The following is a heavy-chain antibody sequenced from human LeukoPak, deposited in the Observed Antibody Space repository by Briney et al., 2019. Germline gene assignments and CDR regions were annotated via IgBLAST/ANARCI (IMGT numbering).Heavy chain of an antibody. J-gene: IGHJ5*02. CDR3: ARSIAAAVGFDP. Sequence: GGSLRLSCAASGFTVSSNYMSWVRQAPGKGLEWVSVIYSGGSTYYADSVKGRFTISRDNSKNTLYLQMNSLRAEDTAVYYCARSIAAAVGFDPWGQGTLVTVSS. D-gene: IGHD6-13*01. CDR2: IYSGGST. V-gene: IGHV3-53*01. CDR1: GFTVSSNY.